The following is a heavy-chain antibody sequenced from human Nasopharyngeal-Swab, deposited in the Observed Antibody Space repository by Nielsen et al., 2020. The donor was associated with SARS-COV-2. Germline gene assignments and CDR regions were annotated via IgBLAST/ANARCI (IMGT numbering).Heavy chain of an antibody. CDR1: GYTFTGYY. J-gene: IGHJ5*02. Sequence: ASVKVSCKASGYTFTGYYMHWVRQAPGQGLEWMGWINPNSGGTNYAQKFQGWVTMTRETSIRPAYMELSRLRSDDPAVYYCARENPNCSGGSCFNWFDPWGQGTLVTVSS. D-gene: IGHD2-15*01. CDR2: INPNSGGT. V-gene: IGHV1-2*04. CDR3: ARENPNCSGGSCFNWFDP.